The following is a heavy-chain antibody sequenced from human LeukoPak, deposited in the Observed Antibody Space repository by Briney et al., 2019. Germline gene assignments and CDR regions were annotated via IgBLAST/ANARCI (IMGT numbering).Heavy chain of an antibody. D-gene: IGHD2-2*01. CDR2: IFTSGST. J-gene: IGHJ4*02. CDR1: SGSISVGSYY. Sequence: PSETLSLTCTVSSGSISVGSYYWNWIRQPAGKGLEWVGRIFTSGSTKYNPSLESRVTISVDTSENQFSLKLSSVTAADTAVYYCARAKYRSTTTCSNFDYWGQGTLVTVSS. V-gene: IGHV4-61*02. CDR3: ARAKYRSTTTCSNFDY.